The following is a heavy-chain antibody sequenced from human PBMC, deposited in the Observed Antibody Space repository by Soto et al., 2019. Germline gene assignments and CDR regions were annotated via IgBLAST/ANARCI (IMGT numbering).Heavy chain of an antibody. CDR3: ARGGSGWSKDY. V-gene: IGHV4-59*01. D-gene: IGHD6-19*01. CDR1: GASISSYY. J-gene: IGHJ4*02. CDR2: IYYSRST. Sequence: QVPLQESGPGLVKPSETLPLTCTVSGASISSYYWSWIRQPPGKGLEWIGYIYYSRSTNYNPSLKSRVTISVDTSKNQFSLKLSSVTAADTAVYYCARGGSGWSKDYWGQGTPVTVSS.